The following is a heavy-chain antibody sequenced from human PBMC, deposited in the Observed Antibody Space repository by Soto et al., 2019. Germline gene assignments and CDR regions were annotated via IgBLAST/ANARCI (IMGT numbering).Heavy chain of an antibody. J-gene: IGHJ5*02. D-gene: IGHD3-22*01. CDR2: IYYSGST. CDR3: AMLVITQYNWFDP. Sequence: SDTLSLTCTVSGGSISSSSYYWGWIRQPPGKGLEWIGYIYYSGSTNYNPSLKSRVTISVDTSKNQFSLKLSSVTAADTAVYYCAMLVITQYNWFDPWGQGTLVTVSS. V-gene: IGHV4-61*05. CDR1: GGSISSSSYY.